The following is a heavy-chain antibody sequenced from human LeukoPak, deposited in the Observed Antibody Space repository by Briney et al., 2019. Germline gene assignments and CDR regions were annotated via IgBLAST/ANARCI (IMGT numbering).Heavy chain of an antibody. CDR2: IYYSGST. V-gene: IGHV4-30-4*08. CDR3: ARGPRAEDY. J-gene: IGHJ4*02. Sequence: SETQSLTCAVYGGSFSGYYWSWIRQPPGKGLEWIGYIYYSGSTYYNPSLKSRVTISVDTSKNQFSLKLSSVTAADTAVYYCARGPRAEDYWGQGTLVTVSS. CDR1: GGSFSGYY.